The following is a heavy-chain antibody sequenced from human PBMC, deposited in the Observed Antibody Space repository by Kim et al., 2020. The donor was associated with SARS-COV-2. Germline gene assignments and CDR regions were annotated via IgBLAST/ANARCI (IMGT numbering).Heavy chain of an antibody. Sequence: GESLKISCQASGYSFINYWIGWVRQMPGKGLEWMGSIYPGDSDTRYSPSFQGQVTMSVDNSTSVAYMQWSRLKASETAIYYCARHDGYAYDSWGQGTLVTLSP. J-gene: IGHJ4*02. D-gene: IGHD1-1*01. CDR2: IYPGDSDT. CDR1: GYSFINYW. V-gene: IGHV5-51*01. CDR3: ARHDGYAYDS.